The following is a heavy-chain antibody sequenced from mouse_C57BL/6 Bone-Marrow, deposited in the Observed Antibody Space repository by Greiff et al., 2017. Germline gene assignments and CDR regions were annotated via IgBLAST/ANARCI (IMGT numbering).Heavy chain of an antibody. CDR1: GYTFTDYY. D-gene: IGHD1-1*01. J-gene: IGHJ4*01. Sequence: VQLQQSGPVLVKPGASVKMSCKASGYTFTDYYMNWVKQSHGKSLEWIGVINPYNGGTSYNQKFKGKATLTVDKSSSTAYMELNSLTSEDSAVYFCVHYYCSSYGYDMDYWGQGTSVTVSS. CDR2: INPYNGGT. CDR3: VHYYCSSYGYDMDY. V-gene: IGHV1-19*01.